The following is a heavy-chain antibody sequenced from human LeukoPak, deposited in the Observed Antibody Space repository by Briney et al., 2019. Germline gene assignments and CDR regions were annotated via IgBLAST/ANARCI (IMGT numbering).Heavy chain of an antibody. J-gene: IGHJ5*02. D-gene: IGHD3-10*01. CDR1: GFTFDDYG. CDR3: AKGGSSSVYNWFDP. V-gene: IGHV3-23*01. Sequence: GGSLRLSCAASGFTFDDYGMSWVRQAPGKGLEWVSAISGSGGSTYYADSVKGRFTISRDNSKNTLYLQMNSLRAEDTAVYYCAKGGSSSVYNWFDPWGQGTLVTVSS. CDR2: ISGSGGST.